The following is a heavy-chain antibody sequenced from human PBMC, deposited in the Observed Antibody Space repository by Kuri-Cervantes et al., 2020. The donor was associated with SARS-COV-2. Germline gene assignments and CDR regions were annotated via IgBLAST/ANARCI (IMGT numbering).Heavy chain of an antibody. D-gene: IGHD4-11*01. V-gene: IGHV4-38-2*02. Sequence: SETLSLTCTVSGYSISSGYYWGWIRQPPGKGLEWIGSIYHSGSTYYNPSLKSRVTISVDTSKNQFSLKLSSVTAADTAVYHCARTYDTVTGDAFDIWGQGTMVTVSS. CDR2: IYHSGST. CDR3: ARTYDTVTGDAFDI. J-gene: IGHJ3*02. CDR1: GYSISSGYY.